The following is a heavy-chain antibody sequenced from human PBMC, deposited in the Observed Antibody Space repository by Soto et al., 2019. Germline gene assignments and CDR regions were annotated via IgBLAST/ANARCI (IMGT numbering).Heavy chain of an antibody. Sequence: GGSLRLSCAASGFTFSSYAMHWVRQAPGKGLEWVAVISYDGSNKYYADSVKGRFTISRDNSKNTLYLQMNSLRAEDTAVYYCAREVYDFWSGYYAYYYYYGMDVWGQGTTVTAP. CDR3: AREVYDFWSGYYAYYYYYGMDV. CDR1: GFTFSSYA. V-gene: IGHV3-30-3*01. D-gene: IGHD3-3*01. J-gene: IGHJ6*02. CDR2: ISYDGSNK.